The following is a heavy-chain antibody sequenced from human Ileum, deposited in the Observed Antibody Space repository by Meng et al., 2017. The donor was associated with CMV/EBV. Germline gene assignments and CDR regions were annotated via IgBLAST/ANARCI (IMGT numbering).Heavy chain of an antibody. CDR3: ARGARDRFYQYFDY. V-gene: IGHV3-7*01. D-gene: IGHD3-16*02. CDR2: IRQDGSEI. Sequence: GESLKISCAASGVTFSNYWMSWVRQAPGKGLEWVANIRQDGSEIHYVDSVKGRFTMSRDNVKNSLYLQMNRLRADDTAMYYCARGARDRFYQYFDYWGQGALVTVSS. CDR1: GVTFSNYW. J-gene: IGHJ4*02.